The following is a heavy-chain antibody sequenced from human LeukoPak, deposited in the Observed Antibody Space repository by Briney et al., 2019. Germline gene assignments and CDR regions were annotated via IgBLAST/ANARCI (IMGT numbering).Heavy chain of an antibody. D-gene: IGHD5-18*01. Sequence: GGSLRLSCAASGFTFSSYWMHWVRQAPGKGLVWVSQINTDGSSTNYADSVKGRFTISRDNSKNTLYLQINSLRAEDTAVYYCAKRTAGYNYGPNWFDPWGQGTLVTVSS. CDR2: INTDGSST. J-gene: IGHJ5*02. CDR3: AKRTAGYNYGPNWFDP. CDR1: GFTFSSYW. V-gene: IGHV3-74*01.